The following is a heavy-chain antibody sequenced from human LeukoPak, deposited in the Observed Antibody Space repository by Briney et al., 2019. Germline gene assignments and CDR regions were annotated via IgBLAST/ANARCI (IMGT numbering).Heavy chain of an antibody. CDR3: AKVETSGGANCYALDY. Sequence: GGSLRLSCAVSGLTLSNYGMSWVRQAPGKGLEWVAGISDSGGRTNYADSVKGRFTISRDDSQNTLYLQMNSLSAEDTAVYYCAKVETSGGANCYALDYWGQGTLVTVSS. J-gene: IGHJ4*02. D-gene: IGHD2-2*01. V-gene: IGHV3-23*01. CDR2: ISDSGGRT. CDR1: GLTLSNYG.